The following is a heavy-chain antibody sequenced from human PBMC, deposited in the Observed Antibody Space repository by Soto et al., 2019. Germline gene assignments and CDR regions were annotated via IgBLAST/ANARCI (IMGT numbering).Heavy chain of an antibody. D-gene: IGHD2-2*02. CDR2: IYPAASDA. CDR1: GYSFSNYW. J-gene: IGHJ4*02. CDR3: ARLLCLSTSCYTGSRHFFDY. V-gene: IGHV5-51*01. Sequence: GVSLTISSKDSGYSFSNYWIAWLRPMPGNGLEWMGIIYPAASDARYSPSFQGQVTISVDNSISTAYLQWSSLKASDTAMYYCARLLCLSTSCYTGSRHFFDYGGQGARVT.